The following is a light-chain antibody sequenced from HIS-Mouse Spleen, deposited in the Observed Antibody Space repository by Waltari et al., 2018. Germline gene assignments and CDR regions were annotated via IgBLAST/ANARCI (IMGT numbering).Light chain of an antibody. CDR2: AAS. V-gene: IGKV1-9*01. J-gene: IGKJ3*01. Sequence: DIQLTQSPSFLSASVGDRVNITCRASQGISSYLAWYQQKPGKAPKLLIYAASTLQSGVPSRFSGSGSGTEFTLTISSLQPEDFATYYCQQLNSYIFTFGPGTKVDIK. CDR1: QGISSY. CDR3: QQLNSYIFT.